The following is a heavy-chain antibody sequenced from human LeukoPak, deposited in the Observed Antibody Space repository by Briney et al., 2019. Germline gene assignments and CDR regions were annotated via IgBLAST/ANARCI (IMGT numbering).Heavy chain of an antibody. Sequence: SVKVSCKASGGTFSSYAISWVRQAPGQGLEWMGGIIPIFGTANYAQKFQGRVTITADKSTSTAYIELSSLRSEDTAVYYCARVITMVRGSPIPGPYFDYWGQGTLVTVSS. V-gene: IGHV1-69*06. D-gene: IGHD3-10*01. J-gene: IGHJ4*02. CDR1: GGTFSSYA. CDR2: IIPIFGTA. CDR3: ARVITMVRGSPIPGPYFDY.